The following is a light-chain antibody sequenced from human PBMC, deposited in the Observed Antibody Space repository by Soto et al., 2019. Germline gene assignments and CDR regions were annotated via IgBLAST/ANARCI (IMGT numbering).Light chain of an antibody. J-gene: IGKJ1*01. Sequence: EIVLTQSPATLSLSPGERATLSCRASQSVSSNLAWYQQKPGQAPRLLIYDASNRATGIPARFSGSGSGTDFTLTISSLEPEDFAVYYCQQRSNWPWTFGQGTRWIS. CDR2: DAS. CDR3: QQRSNWPWT. V-gene: IGKV3-11*01. CDR1: QSVSSN.